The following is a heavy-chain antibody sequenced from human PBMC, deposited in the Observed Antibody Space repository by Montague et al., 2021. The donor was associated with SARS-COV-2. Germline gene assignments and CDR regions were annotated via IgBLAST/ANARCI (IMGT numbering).Heavy chain of an antibody. D-gene: IGHD3-9*01. Sequence: TLSLTCTVSGGSVSNGLYYWSWIRQPAGKGLEWIGRIYTSGTTTYNPSLESRVTISLDTSKNQFSLKLSSVTAADTAIYYCARDRDDPLTGHSNDAFDXWGQGTMVTVSS. CDR3: ARDRDDPLTGHSNDAFDX. CDR1: GGSVSNGLYY. J-gene: IGHJ3*02. CDR2: IYTSGTT. V-gene: IGHV4-61*02.